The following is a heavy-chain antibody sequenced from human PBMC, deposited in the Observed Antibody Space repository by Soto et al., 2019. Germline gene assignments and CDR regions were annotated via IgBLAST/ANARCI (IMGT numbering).Heavy chain of an antibody. CDR3: AKFYGGNSAHAYTIDP. J-gene: IGHJ5*02. D-gene: IGHD2-21*02. Sequence: SETLSLTCTVSGGSISSYYWSWIRQPPGKGLEWIGYIYYSGSANYNPSLKSRVTISVDNSKNTLYLQMNSLRAEDTAVYYCAKFYGGNSAHAYTIDPWGQGTLVTVSS. CDR1: GGSISSYY. CDR2: IYYSGSA. V-gene: IGHV4-59*12.